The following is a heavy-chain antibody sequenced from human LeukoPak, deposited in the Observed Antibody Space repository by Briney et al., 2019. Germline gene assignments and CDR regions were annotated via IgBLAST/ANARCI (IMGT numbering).Heavy chain of an antibody. J-gene: IGHJ3*02. Sequence: PSETLSLTCAVYGGSFSGYYWSWIRQPPGKGLEWIGEINHSGSTNYNPSLKSRVTISVDTSKNQFSLKLSSVTAADTAVYYCASVGAGKSEPGAFDIWGQGTMVTVSS. V-gene: IGHV4-34*01. CDR2: INHSGST. D-gene: IGHD3-10*01. CDR1: GGSFSGYY. CDR3: ASVGAGKSEPGAFDI.